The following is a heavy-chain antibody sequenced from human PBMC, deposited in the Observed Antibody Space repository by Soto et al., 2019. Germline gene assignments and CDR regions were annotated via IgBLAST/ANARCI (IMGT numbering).Heavy chain of an antibody. CDR3: ASILRSGDYSYYYGMDV. CDR2: IYYSGST. V-gene: IGHV4-31*03. CDR1: GGSISIGGYS. J-gene: IGHJ6*02. Sequence: TLSLTCTISGGSISIGGYSWSWIRQHPGKGLEWIGYIYYSGSTYYNPSLKSRVTISVDTSKNQFSLKLRSVTAADTAVYYCASILRSGDYSYYYGMDVWGQGTTVTVSS. D-gene: IGHD4-17*01.